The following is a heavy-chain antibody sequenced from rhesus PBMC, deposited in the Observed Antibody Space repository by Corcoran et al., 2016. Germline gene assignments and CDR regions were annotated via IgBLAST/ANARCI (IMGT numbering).Heavy chain of an antibody. J-gene: IGHJ4*01. CDR2: FGGSSGDT. CDR1: GASISDNY. D-gene: IGHD3-34*01. CDR3: ARSGVTATVY. Sequence: VQLQESGPGLVKPSETLSLICVVSGASISDNYWNWIRQAPGKGLEWIGYFGGSSGDTYYNPSRKSRVTISTDTSKNQLSLELSSVTAADTAVYYCARSGVTATVYWGQGVLVTVSS. V-gene: IGHV4-165*02.